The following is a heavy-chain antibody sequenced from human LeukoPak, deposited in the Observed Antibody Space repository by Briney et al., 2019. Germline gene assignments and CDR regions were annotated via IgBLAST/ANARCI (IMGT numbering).Heavy chain of an antibody. J-gene: IGHJ3*02. CDR3: ASWIAVAGGDAFDI. D-gene: IGHD6-19*01. CDR1: GYTFTSYD. CDR2: MNPNSGNT. V-gene: IGHV1-8*01. Sequence: ASVKVSCKASGYTFTSYDINWVRQATGQRLEWMGWMNPNSGNTGYAQKFQGRVTMTRNTSISTAYMELSSLRSEDTAVYYCASWIAVAGGDAFDIWGQGTMVTVSS.